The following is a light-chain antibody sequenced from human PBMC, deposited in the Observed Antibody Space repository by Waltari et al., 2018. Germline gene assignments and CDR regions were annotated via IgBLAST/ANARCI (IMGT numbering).Light chain of an antibody. J-gene: IGKJ1*01. CDR2: AAS. Sequence: DIQMTQSPSTLSASVGDRVIITCRASQSISTWLAWYQQKPGKAPKRLVFAASSLQTGVPTRFRGSGSGTEFTLTINSLQPDDFATYYCQHYNAYRTFGQGTKVEIK. CDR3: QHYNAYRT. V-gene: IGKV1-5*01. CDR1: QSISTW.